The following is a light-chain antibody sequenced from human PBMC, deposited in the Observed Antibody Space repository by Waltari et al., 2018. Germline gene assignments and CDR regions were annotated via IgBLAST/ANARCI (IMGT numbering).Light chain of an antibody. V-gene: IGKV3-20*01. CDR3: QQYGTSSYT. CDR1: QSVSSSY. CDR2: GAS. Sequence: EFVLTQSPGTLSLSPGEIATLSCRASQSVSSSYFAWHQQKPGQAPRLLIYGASSRATGIPDRFSGSGSGTDFTLTISRLEPEDFAVYYCQQYGTSSYTFGQGTKLEI. J-gene: IGKJ2*01.